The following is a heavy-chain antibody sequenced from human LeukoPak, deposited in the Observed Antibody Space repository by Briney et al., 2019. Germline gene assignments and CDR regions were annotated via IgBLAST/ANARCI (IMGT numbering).Heavy chain of an antibody. CDR1: GFTFSSYA. V-gene: IGHV3-23*01. CDR2: ISGSGGST. J-gene: IGHJ4*02. CDR3: AKGDSGPPRGFGYFDY. Sequence: GGPLRLSCAASGFTFSSYAMSWVRQAPGKGLEWVSAISGSGGSTYYADSVKGRFTISRDNSKNTLYLQMNSLRAEDTAVYYCAKGDSGPPRGFGYFDYWGQGTLVTVSS. D-gene: IGHD5-12*01.